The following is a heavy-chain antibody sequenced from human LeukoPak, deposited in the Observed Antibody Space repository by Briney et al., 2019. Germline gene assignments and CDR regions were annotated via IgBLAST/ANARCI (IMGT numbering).Heavy chain of an antibody. CDR2: IYYSGST. J-gene: IGHJ4*02. D-gene: IGHD3-3*01. CDR3: ASRSSIWSGYQDTLYYFDS. V-gene: IGHV4-59*01. CDR1: GGSISSYY. Sequence: SETLSLTCTVSGGSISSYYWSWIRQPPRQRLEWIGHIYYSGSTNYNPSLKSRVTISVDTSKNQFSLKLSSVTAAGTAVYYCASRSSIWSGYQDTLYYFDSWGQGTLVTVSS.